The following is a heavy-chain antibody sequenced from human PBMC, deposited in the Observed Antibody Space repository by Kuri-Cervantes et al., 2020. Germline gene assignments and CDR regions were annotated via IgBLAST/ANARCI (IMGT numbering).Heavy chain of an antibody. CDR1: GFTFSDYY. D-gene: IGHD3-16*01. J-gene: IGHJ5*02. V-gene: IGHV3-11*01. CDR2: ISSSGSTI. CDR3: ARSRLTVGQGRWLDP. Sequence: GESLKISCAASGFTFSDYYMSWIRQAPGKGLEWVSYISSSGSTIYYADSVKGRFAISRDNAKNSLYLQMNSLRAEDTALYYCARSRLTVGQGRWLDPWGQGTLVTVSS.